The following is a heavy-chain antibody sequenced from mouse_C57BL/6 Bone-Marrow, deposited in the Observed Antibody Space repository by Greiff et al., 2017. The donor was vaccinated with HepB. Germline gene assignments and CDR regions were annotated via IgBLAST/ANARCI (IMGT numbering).Heavy chain of an antibody. Sequence: EVKLMESGGGLVKPGGSLKLSCAASGFTFSSYAMSWVRQTPEKRLEWVATISDGGSYTYYPDNVKGRFTISRDNAKNNLYLQMSHLKSEDTAMYYCARAIYYYGSSYYFDYWGQGTTLTVSS. J-gene: IGHJ2*01. D-gene: IGHD1-1*01. CDR1: GFTFSSYA. CDR2: ISDGGSYT. V-gene: IGHV5-4*03. CDR3: ARAIYYYGSSYYFDY.